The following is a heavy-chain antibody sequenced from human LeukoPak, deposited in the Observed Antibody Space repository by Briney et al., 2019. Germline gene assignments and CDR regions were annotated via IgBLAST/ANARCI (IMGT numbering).Heavy chain of an antibody. CDR3: ARPGRRGQWGYVTNWFDP. D-gene: IGHD2-15*01. V-gene: IGHV5-51*01. J-gene: IGHJ5*02. CDR2: IYPGDSDT. CDR1: GYSFTSYW. Sequence: GESLKISCKGSGYSFTSYWIGWVRQMPGKGLEWMGIIYPGDSDTRYSPSFQGQVTISADKSISTAYLQWSSLKASDTAMYYCARPGRRGQWGYVTNWFDPWGQGTLVTVSS.